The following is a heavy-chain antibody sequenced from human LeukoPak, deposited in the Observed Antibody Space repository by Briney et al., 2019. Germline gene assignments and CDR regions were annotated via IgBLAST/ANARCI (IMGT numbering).Heavy chain of an antibody. CDR2: ISGDGGWT. Sequence: GGSLRLSCAASGFTFDDYAMHRVRQAPGKGLLWVSLISGDGGWTYYADSLKGRFTISRDNSKNSLYLQMNSLTTEDTALYYCAKDGGGGYSSTYFFDNWGQGTLVTVSS. D-gene: IGHD3-22*01. V-gene: IGHV3-43*02. J-gene: IGHJ4*02. CDR1: GFTFDDYA. CDR3: AKDGGGGYSSTYFFDN.